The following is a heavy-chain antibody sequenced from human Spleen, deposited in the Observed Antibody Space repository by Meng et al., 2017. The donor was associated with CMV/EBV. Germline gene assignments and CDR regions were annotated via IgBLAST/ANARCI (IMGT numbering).Heavy chain of an antibody. CDR1: GGSVSSGSHY. V-gene: IGHV4-61*01. J-gene: IGHJ6*02. CDR2: IYYSGST. D-gene: IGHD4-11*01. CDR3: VGLHNYYYGMDV. Sequence: SETLSLTCTVSGGSVSSGSHYWSWIRQPPGKGLEWIGYIYYSGSTNYNPSLKSRVTISVDTSKNQFSLMLRSVTAADTAVYYCVGLHNYYYGMDVWGQGTTVTVSS.